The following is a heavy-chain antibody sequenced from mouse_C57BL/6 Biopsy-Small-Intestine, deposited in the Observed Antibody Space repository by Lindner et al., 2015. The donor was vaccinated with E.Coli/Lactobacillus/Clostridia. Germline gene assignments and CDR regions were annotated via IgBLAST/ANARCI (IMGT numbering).Heavy chain of an antibody. D-gene: IGHD1-1*01. V-gene: IGHV3-8*01. CDR3: ARFEGSSYGYFDV. CDR2: ISYSGNT. J-gene: IGHJ1*03. CDR1: GYSIASDY. Sequence: VQLQESGPGLAKPSQTLSLTCYVTGYSIASDYWNWIRKFPGNKLEYMGYISYSGNTYYNPSLKSRISMTRDTSKNQYYLQLNSVTTEDTATYYCARFEGSSYGYFDVWGTGTTVTVSS.